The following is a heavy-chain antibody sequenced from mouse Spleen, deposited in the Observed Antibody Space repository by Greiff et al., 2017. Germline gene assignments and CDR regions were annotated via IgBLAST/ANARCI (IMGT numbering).Heavy chain of an antibody. D-gene: IGHD2-3*01. Sequence: VQLQQSGPELVKPGASVKIPCKASGYTFTDYNMDWVKQSHGKSLEWIGDINPNNGGTIYNQKFKGKATLTVDKSSSTAYMELRSLTSEDTAVYYCARSNLPIYDGYPYYFDYWGQGTTLTVSS. V-gene: IGHV1-18*01. CDR3: ARSNLPIYDGYPYYFDY. CDR2: INPNNGGT. CDR1: GYTFTDYN. J-gene: IGHJ2*01.